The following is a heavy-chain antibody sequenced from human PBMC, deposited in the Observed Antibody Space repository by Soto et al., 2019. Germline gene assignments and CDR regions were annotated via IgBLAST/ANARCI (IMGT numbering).Heavy chain of an antibody. Sequence: TLSDSYTGSGGFLSTGVYFGSCIRLSPGKGLEWIGCMYHDGSTKYNPALKSRVTISVDRSKNQLSMKLTSVTAADTAVYYCARDHYENNEYDAFDVWGQGTMVTVS. CDR2: MYHDGST. D-gene: IGHD3-22*01. J-gene: IGHJ3*01. V-gene: IGHV4-30-2*06. CDR1: GGFLSTGVYF. CDR3: ARDHYENNEYDAFDV.